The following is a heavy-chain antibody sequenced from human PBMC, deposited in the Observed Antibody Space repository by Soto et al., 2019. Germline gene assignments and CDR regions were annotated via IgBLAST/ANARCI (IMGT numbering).Heavy chain of an antibody. Sequence: PGGSLRLSCAASGFTFSNAWMSWVRQAPGKGLEWVGRIKSKTDGGTTDYAAPVKGRFTISGDDSKNTLYLQMNSLKTEDTAVYSCTTELAVAWYYFDYWGQGTLVTVSS. CDR2: IKSKTDGGTT. CDR1: GFTFSNAW. J-gene: IGHJ4*02. D-gene: IGHD6-19*01. CDR3: TTELAVAWYYFDY. V-gene: IGHV3-15*01.